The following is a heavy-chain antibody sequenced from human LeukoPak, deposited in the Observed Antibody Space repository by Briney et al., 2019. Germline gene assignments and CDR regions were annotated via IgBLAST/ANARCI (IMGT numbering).Heavy chain of an antibody. CDR3: ARTRRNYYDSSGSNDAFDI. D-gene: IGHD3-22*01. J-gene: IGHJ3*02. V-gene: IGHV1-69*13. Sequence: ASVKVSCKASGGTFSSYAISWVRQAPGQGLEWMGGIIPIFGTANYAQKFQGRVTITADESTSTAYMELSSLRSEDTAVYYCARTRRNYYDSSGSNDAFDIWGQGTMVTVSS. CDR1: GGTFSSYA. CDR2: IIPIFGTA.